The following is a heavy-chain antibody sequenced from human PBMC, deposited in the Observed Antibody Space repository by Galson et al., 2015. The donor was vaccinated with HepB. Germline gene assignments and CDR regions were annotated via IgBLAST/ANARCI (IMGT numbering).Heavy chain of an antibody. Sequence: SLRLSCAASGFTFSTYWMHWVRQAPGKGLVWVSRITSDGSSTTYADFVKGRFTISRDNAKNTLFLQMNSLRAEDTAVYYCAGWGSSASSTWGQGTLVTVSS. CDR2: ITSDGSST. J-gene: IGHJ4*02. CDR1: GFTFSTYW. D-gene: IGHD3-10*01. CDR3: AGWGSSASST. V-gene: IGHV3-74*01.